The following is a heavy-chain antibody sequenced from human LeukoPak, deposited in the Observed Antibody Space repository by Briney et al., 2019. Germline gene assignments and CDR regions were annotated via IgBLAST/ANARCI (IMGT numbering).Heavy chain of an antibody. CDR2: ISSNGGST. J-gene: IGHJ4*02. CDR1: GFTFSSFS. D-gene: IGHD4-23*01. Sequence: GGSLRLSCAASGFTFSSFSMNWVRQAPGKGLEYVSAISSNGGSTYYANSVKGRFTISRDNSKNTLYLQMNSLRAEDTAVYYCAKIGGNVVFWGQGTLVTVSS. CDR3: AKIGGNVVF. V-gene: IGHV3-64*04.